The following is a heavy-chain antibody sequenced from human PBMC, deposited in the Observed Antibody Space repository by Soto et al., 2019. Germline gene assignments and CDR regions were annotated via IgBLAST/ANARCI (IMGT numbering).Heavy chain of an antibody. J-gene: IGHJ4*02. Sequence: DVQLVESGGVLVQPGRSLRLSCTASGFTFDDYTIHWVRQAPGKGLEWVSGSTWNGGVIGYADSVKGRFTISRDSAKKSLYLQMNNLRAEDTALYYCGRDGNEFSGGTHIDYWGQGTLVTVSS. V-gene: IGHV3-9*01. CDR2: STWNGGVI. CDR3: GRDGNEFSGGTHIDY. D-gene: IGHD2-15*01. CDR1: GFTFDDYT.